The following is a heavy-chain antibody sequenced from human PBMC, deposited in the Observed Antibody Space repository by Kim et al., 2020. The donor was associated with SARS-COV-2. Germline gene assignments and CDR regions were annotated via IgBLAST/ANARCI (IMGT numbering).Heavy chain of an antibody. J-gene: IGHJ4*02. D-gene: IGHD6-19*01. CDR1: GFTFSSYS. CDR3: ARVRLVAVIRGSIVDY. CDR2: ISSSSSTI. Sequence: GGSLRLSCAASGFTFSSYSMNWVRQAPGKGLEWVSYISSSSSTIYYADSVKGRFTISRDNAKNSLYLQMNSLRDEDTAVYYCARVRLVAVIRGSIVDYWGQGTLVTVSS. V-gene: IGHV3-48*02.